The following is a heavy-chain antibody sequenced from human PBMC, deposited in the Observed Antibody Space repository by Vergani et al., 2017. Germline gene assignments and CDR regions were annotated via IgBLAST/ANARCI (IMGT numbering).Heavy chain of an antibody. J-gene: IGHJ4*02. CDR2: INHSGST. V-gene: IGHV4-34*01. D-gene: IGHD6-19*01. Sequence: QVQLQQWGAGLLKPSETLSLTCAVYGGSFSGYYWSWIRQPPGKGLEWIGEINHSGSTNYNPSLNSRVTISIDTSKDQFSLKRSSVTAADTSVYYCARAPMCSGWKFDYWGQGTLVTVSS. CDR1: GGSFSGYY. CDR3: ARAPMCSGWKFDY.